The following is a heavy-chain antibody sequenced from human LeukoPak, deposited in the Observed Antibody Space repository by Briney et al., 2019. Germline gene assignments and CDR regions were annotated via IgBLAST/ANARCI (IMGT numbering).Heavy chain of an antibody. Sequence: SETLSLTCTVSGGSISSYYWSWIRQPAGKGLEWIGRIYTSGSTNYNPSLKRRVTMSVDTSKNQFSLKLSSVTAADTAVYYCARDGYYYDSSGYSLFDYWGQGTLVTVSS. J-gene: IGHJ4*02. CDR3: ARDGYYYDSSGYSLFDY. V-gene: IGHV4-4*07. CDR1: GGSISSYY. CDR2: IYTSGST. D-gene: IGHD3-22*01.